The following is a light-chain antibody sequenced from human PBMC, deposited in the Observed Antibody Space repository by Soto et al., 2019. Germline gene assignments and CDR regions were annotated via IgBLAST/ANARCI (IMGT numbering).Light chain of an antibody. CDR3: QSYDNSLV. V-gene: IGLV1-40*01. CDR2: RNN. J-gene: IGLJ1*01. Sequence: QSVLTQPPSVSGAPGQRITISCTGSSSNIGAGFDVHWYQQLPGTAPKLLIYRNNNRPSGVPDRFSGSKSGPSASLAITGLQAEDEAEYYCQSYDNSLVFGTGTKLTVL. CDR1: SSNIGAGFD.